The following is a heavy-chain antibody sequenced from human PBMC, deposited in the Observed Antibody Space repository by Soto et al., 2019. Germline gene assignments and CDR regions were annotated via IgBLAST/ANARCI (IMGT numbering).Heavy chain of an antibody. CDR3: AHRLSGYNWNGGYFDY. J-gene: IGHJ4*02. Sequence: QITLKESAPTRVKPTQTLTLTCTFSGFSLTSRPMGVGWIRQPPGKALEWLAFIYWDDDKRYSPSLRSRLTITKHTSGNQVVLTMTNMDPVDTATYYCAHRLSGYNWNGGYFDYWGQGALVTVSS. D-gene: IGHD1-1*01. V-gene: IGHV2-5*02. CDR1: GFSLTSRPMG. CDR2: IYWDDDK.